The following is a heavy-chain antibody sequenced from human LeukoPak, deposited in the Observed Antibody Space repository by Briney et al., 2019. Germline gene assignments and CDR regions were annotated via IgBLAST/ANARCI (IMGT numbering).Heavy chain of an antibody. J-gene: IGHJ6*03. CDR1: GGTFNTFA. V-gene: IGHV1-69*13. D-gene: IGHD3-16*01. CDR2: IIPIFGSA. CDR3: ARAKLGTYYYYMDV. Sequence: GASVKVSCKASGGTFNTFAFSWVRQVPGQGLEWMGGIIPIFGSANYAQKFQGRVTITADESTFTAYMELSSLRSDDTAVYYCARAKLGTYYYYMDVWGKGTTVTVSS.